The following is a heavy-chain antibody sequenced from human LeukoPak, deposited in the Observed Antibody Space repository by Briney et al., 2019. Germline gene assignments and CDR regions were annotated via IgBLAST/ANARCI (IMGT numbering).Heavy chain of an antibody. Sequence: PGGSLRLSCAASGFTFSSYWMSWVRQAPGKGLEWVANIKQDGSNKYYADSVKGRFTISRDNSKNTLYLQMNSLRAEDTAVYYCAKGSLAMAIYYFDYWGQGTLVTVSS. CDR3: AKGSLAMAIYYFDY. V-gene: IGHV3-7*01. D-gene: IGHD5-18*01. J-gene: IGHJ4*02. CDR1: GFTFSSYW. CDR2: IKQDGSNK.